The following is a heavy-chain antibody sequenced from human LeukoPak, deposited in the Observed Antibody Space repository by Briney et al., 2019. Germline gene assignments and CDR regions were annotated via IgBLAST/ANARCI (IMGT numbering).Heavy chain of an antibody. CDR2: TSYSGST. CDR1: GGSTSIHY. J-gene: IGHJ4*02. V-gene: IGHV4-59*11. Sequence: SETLSLTCTVTGGSTSIHYCSWIRQPPGKGLDCIGYTSYSGSTDYSPSLKSRVTISLDTSKDQFSLRLTSVTAADTTVYYCARTARVFDYWGQGILVTVSS. D-gene: IGHD2-21*02. CDR3: ARTARVFDY.